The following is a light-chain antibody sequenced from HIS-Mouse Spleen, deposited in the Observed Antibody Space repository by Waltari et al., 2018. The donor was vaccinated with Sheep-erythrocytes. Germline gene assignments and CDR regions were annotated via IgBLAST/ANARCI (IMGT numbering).Light chain of an antibody. CDR2: QDS. V-gene: IGLV3-1*01. Sequence: SYELTQPHSVSVSPGQTASITCSGEKLGDKYACWYQQKPGQSPVLVIYQDSKRPSGIPERFSGSNSGNTATLTISGTQAMDEADYYCQAWDSSTAVFGGGTKLTVL. CDR3: QAWDSSTAV. J-gene: IGLJ2*01. CDR1: KLGDKY.